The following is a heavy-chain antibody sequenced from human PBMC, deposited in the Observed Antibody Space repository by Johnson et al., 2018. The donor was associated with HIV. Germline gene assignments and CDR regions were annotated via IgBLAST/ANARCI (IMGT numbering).Heavy chain of an antibody. CDR2: IGTAVDT. CDR1: GFIFSNYD. D-gene: IGHD3-16*01. Sequence: VQLVESGGGLVQPGGSLRLSCAASGFIFSNYDMHWVRQPTGKGLEWVSGIGTAVDTYYAVSVKGRFTISRGNAKNSLHLQMNSLRAGDRAVYYCARGQQDMGAGAFDIWGQGTMVTVSS. CDR3: ARGQQDMGAGAFDI. V-gene: IGHV3-13*01. J-gene: IGHJ3*02.